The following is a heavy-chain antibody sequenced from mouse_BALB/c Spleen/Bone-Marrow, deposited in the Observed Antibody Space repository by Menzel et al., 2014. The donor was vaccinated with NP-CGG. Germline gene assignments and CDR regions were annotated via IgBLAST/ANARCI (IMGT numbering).Heavy chain of an antibody. CDR2: INPSNGGT. V-gene: IGHV1-53*01. Sequence: QVQLQQPGTALVKPGASVKLSCKAPGYTFTTYYIYWVKQRAGQGLEWIGEINPSNGGTNFNEKYKSKATLTVDKSSSTSYMQLSSLTSEDSAVYYCTRDGHNYYAMDYWGQGTSVTVSS. CDR3: TRDGHNYYAMDY. J-gene: IGHJ4*01. CDR1: GYTFTTYY. D-gene: IGHD2-3*01.